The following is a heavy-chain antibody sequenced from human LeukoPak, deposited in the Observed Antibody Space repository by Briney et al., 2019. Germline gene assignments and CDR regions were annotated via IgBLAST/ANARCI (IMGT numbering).Heavy chain of an antibody. Sequence: GGSLRLSCAASGFTFSSYAMHWVRQAPGKGLEWVAVISYDGSNKYYADSVKGRFTISRDNAKNSLYLQMRSLRAEDTAVYYCARGSDFYYYYYMDVWGKGTTVTVSS. CDR1: GFTFSSYA. CDR3: ARGSDFYYYYYMDV. V-gene: IGHV3-30-3*01. CDR2: ISYDGSNK. J-gene: IGHJ6*03.